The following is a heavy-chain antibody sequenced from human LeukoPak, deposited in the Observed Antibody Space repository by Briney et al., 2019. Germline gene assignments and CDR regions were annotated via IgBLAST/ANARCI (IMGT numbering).Heavy chain of an antibody. Sequence: SGGSLRLSCAASRFTFSSYAMSWVRQAPGRGLEWVSGISESGGSTYYADYVKGRFTISRDNSKNTLYLQMNSLRAEDTAVYYCAKGTTGIAVAGTGYFQHWGQGTLVTVSS. CDR3: AKGTTGIAVAGTGYFQH. D-gene: IGHD6-19*01. CDR2: ISESGGST. V-gene: IGHV3-23*01. J-gene: IGHJ1*01. CDR1: RFTFSSYA.